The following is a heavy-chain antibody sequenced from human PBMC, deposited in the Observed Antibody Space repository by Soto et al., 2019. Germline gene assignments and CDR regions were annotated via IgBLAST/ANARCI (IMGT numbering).Heavy chain of an antibody. V-gene: IGHV1-69*06. Sequence: QVQLMQSGAEVKKPGSSVKVSCKASGGTFTSYAITWVRQAPGQGLEWMGGIISLFRTTNYAQKFQGRVTITADKSTSTAYMELSSLTSEDTAVYYCARVVVPGFGNCYGMDVWGQGTTVTVSS. J-gene: IGHJ6*02. CDR3: ARVVVPGFGNCYGMDV. CDR1: GGTFTSYA. D-gene: IGHD2-2*01. CDR2: IISLFRTT.